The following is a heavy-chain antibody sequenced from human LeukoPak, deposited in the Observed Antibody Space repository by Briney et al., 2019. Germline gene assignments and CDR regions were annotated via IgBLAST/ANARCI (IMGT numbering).Heavy chain of an antibody. Sequence: SETLSLTCTVSGGSIGSNYWTWIRQPPGKGLEYIGYIYYTGGTNYNPSLKSRVTISVDTSKNQFSLKLTSVTAADTAVYSCAKYGNSGWVIDNWGQGTLVTVSS. CDR1: GGSIGSNY. D-gene: IGHD6-19*01. CDR3: AKYGNSGWVIDN. CDR2: IYYTGGT. V-gene: IGHV4-59*08. J-gene: IGHJ4*02.